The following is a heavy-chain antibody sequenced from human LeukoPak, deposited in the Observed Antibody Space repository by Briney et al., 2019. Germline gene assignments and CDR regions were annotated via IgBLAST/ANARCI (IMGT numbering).Heavy chain of an antibody. CDR1: GYSFTSYW. CDR2: IYPGDSDT. CDR3: ARQPRGVLRFLEWLLYMGGPPDY. D-gene: IGHD3-3*01. V-gene: IGHV5-51*01. Sequence: RGESLKISCKGSGYSFTSYWIGWVRQMPGKGLEWMGIIYPGDSDTRYSPSFQGQVTISADKSISTAYLQWSSLKASDTAMYYCARQPRGVLRFLEWLLYMGGPPDYWGQGTLVTVSS. J-gene: IGHJ4*02.